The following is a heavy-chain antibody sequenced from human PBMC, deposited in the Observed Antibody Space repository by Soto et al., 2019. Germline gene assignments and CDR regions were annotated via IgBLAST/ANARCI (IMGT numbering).Heavy chain of an antibody. CDR2: ISYDGSNK. V-gene: IGHV3-30-3*01. J-gene: IGHJ4*02. D-gene: IGHD2-2*01. CDR1: GFTFSSYA. CDR3: ASPIVVVPAAINPEITMVRSHLNY. Sequence: QVQLVESGGGVVQPGRSLRLSCAASGFTFSSYAMHWVRQAPGKGLEWVAVISYDGSNKYYADSVKGRFTISRDNSKNTLYLQMNSLRAEDTAVYYCASPIVVVPAAINPEITMVRSHLNYWGQGTLVTVSS.